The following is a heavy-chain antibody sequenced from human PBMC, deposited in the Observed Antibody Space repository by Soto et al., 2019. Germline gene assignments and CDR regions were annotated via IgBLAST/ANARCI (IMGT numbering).Heavy chain of an antibody. Sequence: GGSLRLSCAASGFTFSSYAMSWVRQAPGKGLEWVSAISGSGISTVKGRFTVSRDNSKNTLYLQMNSLRAEDTAVYYCARDVYYYDSSGYPESWGQGTLVTVSS. V-gene: IGHV3-23*01. CDR2: ISGSGIS. CDR3: ARDVYYYDSSGYPES. J-gene: IGHJ5*02. D-gene: IGHD3-22*01. CDR1: GFTFSSYA.